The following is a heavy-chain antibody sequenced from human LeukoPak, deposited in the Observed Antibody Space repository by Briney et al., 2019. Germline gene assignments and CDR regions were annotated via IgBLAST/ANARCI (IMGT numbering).Heavy chain of an antibody. D-gene: IGHD1-26*01. CDR3: AKDPASYSGSYSPNYGMDV. CDR1: GFTFSNYA. J-gene: IGHJ6*02. CDR2: ISSGGT. V-gene: IGHV3-23*01. Sequence: GGSLRLSCAASGFTFSNYAMSWVRQAPGKGLEWVSSISSGGTYYADSVKGRFTISRDNSKNTLYLQMSSLRAEDTAVYYCAKDPASYSGSYSPNYGMDVWGQGTTVTVSS.